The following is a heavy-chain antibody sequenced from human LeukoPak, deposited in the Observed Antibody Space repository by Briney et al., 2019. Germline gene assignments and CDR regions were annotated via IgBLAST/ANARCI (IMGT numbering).Heavy chain of an antibody. Sequence: SETLSLTCTVSGGSITSGGYHWSWIRQHPGKGLEWIGYIYYSGSTYYNPSLKSRVIISVDTSKNQFSLKLNSVTVADTAVYYCARVTNPGTSLYYFDYWGQGTLVTVSS. V-gene: IGHV4-31*03. CDR1: GGSITSGGYH. J-gene: IGHJ4*02. CDR3: ARVTNPGTSLYYFDY. D-gene: IGHD3-3*01. CDR2: IYYSGST.